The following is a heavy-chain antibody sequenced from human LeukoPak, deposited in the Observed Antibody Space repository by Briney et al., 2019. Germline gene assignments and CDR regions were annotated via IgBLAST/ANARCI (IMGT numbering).Heavy chain of an antibody. CDR3: ARDVDHDDSTGKGLVDF. D-gene: IGHD4-11*01. Sequence: ASVKVSCKAPGYIFTGYYMHWVRQAPGQGLEWMGRINPNRGGTNYAQKFQGRVTMTRDTSINTAYMELNRLTSDDTALYYCARDVDHDDSTGKGLVDFWGQGTMVTVSS. J-gene: IGHJ3*01. V-gene: IGHV1-2*06. CDR1: GYIFTGYY. CDR2: INPNRGGT.